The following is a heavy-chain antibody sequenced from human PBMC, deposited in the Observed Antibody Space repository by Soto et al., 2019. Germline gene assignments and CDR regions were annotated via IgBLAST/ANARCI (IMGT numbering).Heavy chain of an antibody. J-gene: IGHJ5*02. CDR3: ASNYDGWSGYSEFDP. CDR2: IYYSGST. Sequence: PAETLSLTCSVSGGSISSSSYYWGWIRQPPGKGLEWNGSIYYSGSTYYIPSLKSRVTISVDTSKNQFSLKLSSVTAADTALFYCASNYDGWSGYSEFDPWGQGTRVTVSS. D-gene: IGHD3-3*01. CDR1: GGSISSSSYY. V-gene: IGHV4-39*01.